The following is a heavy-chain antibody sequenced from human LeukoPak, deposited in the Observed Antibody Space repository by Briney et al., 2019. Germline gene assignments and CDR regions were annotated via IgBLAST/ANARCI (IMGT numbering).Heavy chain of an antibody. CDR3: ARHGKAGYSSRALGV. Sequence: SETLSLTCAVYGGSFSGYYWSWIRQPPVKGLEWIGEINHSGSTNYNPSLKSRVTISVDTSKNQFSLKLSSVTAADTAVYYCARHGKAGYSSRALGVWGQGTLVTVSS. CDR2: INHSGST. J-gene: IGHJ4*02. V-gene: IGHV4-34*01. CDR1: GGSFSGYY. D-gene: IGHD6-13*01.